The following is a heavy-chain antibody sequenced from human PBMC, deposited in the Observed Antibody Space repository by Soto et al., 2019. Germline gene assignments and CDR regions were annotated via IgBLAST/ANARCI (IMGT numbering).Heavy chain of an antibody. V-gene: IGHV3-30*03. Sequence: GGSLRLSCAASGFTFSSYGMHWVRQAPGKGLEWVAVISYDGSNKYYADSVKGRFTISRDNSKNTLYLQMNSLRAEDTAVYYCWMFPGGAAAGLDYWGQGTLVTVSS. CDR2: ISYDGSNK. CDR3: WMFPGGAAAGLDY. CDR1: GFTFSSYG. J-gene: IGHJ4*02. D-gene: IGHD6-13*01.